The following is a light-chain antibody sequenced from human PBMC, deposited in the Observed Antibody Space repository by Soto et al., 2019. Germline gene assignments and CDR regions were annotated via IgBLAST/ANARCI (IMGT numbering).Light chain of an antibody. CDR2: GAS. Sequence: EILLTQSPGTLSLSPGERATLSCRASQSVSSSYLAWYQQQPGQAPRLLSYGASSRATGIPDRFSGRGSGTEFTLTISRLEPEDFEVYYCQQYGSSPRTFGQGTKVDIK. CDR1: QSVSSSY. V-gene: IGKV3-20*01. CDR3: QQYGSSPRT. J-gene: IGKJ1*01.